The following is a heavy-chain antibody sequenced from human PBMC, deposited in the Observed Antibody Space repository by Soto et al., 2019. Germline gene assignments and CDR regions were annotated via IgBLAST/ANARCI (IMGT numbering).Heavy chain of an antibody. V-gene: IGHV1-18*01. CDR3: ARVLEHIVVVTALCDY. Sequence: ASVKVSCKASGYTFTSYGISWVRQAPGQGLEWMGWISAYNGNTNYAQKLQGRVTMTTDTSTSTAYMELRSLRSDDTAVYYCARVLEHIVVVTALCDYWGQGTLLCVCS. D-gene: IGHD2-21*02. CDR2: ISAYNGNT. J-gene: IGHJ4*02. CDR1: GYTFTSYG.